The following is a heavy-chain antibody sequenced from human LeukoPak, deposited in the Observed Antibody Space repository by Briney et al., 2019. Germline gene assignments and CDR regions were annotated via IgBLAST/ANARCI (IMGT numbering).Heavy chain of an antibody. J-gene: IGHJ3*02. CDR3: ARRYEVGNWNDLSAFDI. CDR2: INPSGGST. Sequence: GASVKVSRKASGYTFTSYYMHWVRQAPGQGLEWMGIINPSGGSTSYAQKFQGRVTMTRDTSTSTVYMELSSLRSEDTAVYYCARRYEVGNWNDLSAFDIWGQGTMVTVSS. CDR1: GYTFTSYY. V-gene: IGHV1-46*01. D-gene: IGHD1-1*01.